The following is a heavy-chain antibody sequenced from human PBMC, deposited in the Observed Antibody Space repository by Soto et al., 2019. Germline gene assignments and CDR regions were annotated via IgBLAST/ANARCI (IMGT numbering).Heavy chain of an antibody. J-gene: IGHJ4*02. CDR1: GFTFSSYS. V-gene: IGHV3-48*02. D-gene: IGHD3-16*01. CDR2: ISSSSCTI. Sequence: GGSLRLSCAASGFTFSSYSMNWVRQAPGKGLEWVSYISSSSCTIYYADSVKGRFTISRDNAKNSLYLQMNSLRDEDTAVYYCASGTYDYVWGSYGSSEYYFDYWGQGTRVTVAS. CDR3: ASGTYDYVWGSYGSSEYYFDY.